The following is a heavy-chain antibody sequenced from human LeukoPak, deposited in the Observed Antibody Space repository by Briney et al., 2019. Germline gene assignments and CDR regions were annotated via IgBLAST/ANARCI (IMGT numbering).Heavy chain of an antibody. CDR2: ISYDGSNK. Sequence: GGSLRLPWAASGFTFSSYSMHWVRQAPGKWLEWVAVISYDGSNKYYADSVKGRFTISRDNSKNTLYLQMNSLRAEDTAVYYCARDRRYSGSYYLDYWGQGTLVTVSS. J-gene: IGHJ4*02. D-gene: IGHD1-26*01. V-gene: IGHV3-30*04. CDR1: GFTFSSYS. CDR3: ARDRRYSGSYYLDY.